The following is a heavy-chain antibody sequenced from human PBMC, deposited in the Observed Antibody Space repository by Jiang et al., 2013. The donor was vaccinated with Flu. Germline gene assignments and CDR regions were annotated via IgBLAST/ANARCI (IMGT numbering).Heavy chain of an antibody. J-gene: IGHJ4*02. CDR3: AKVLGAYSYAQWVFDY. D-gene: IGHD5-18*01. Sequence: VQLVESGGGLVQPGGSLRLSCAASGFTFSSYAMSWVRQAPGKGLEWVSAISGSGGSTYYADSVKGRFTISRDNSKNTLYLQMNSLRAEDTAVYYCAKVLGAYSYAQWVFDYWGQGTLVTVSS. CDR1: GFTFSSYA. V-gene: IGHV3-23*04. CDR2: ISGSGGST.